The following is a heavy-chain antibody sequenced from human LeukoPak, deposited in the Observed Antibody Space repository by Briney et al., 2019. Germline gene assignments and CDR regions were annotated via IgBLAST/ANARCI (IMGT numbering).Heavy chain of an antibody. CDR3: ARGGGLPNCSGGSCYPYPTNWFDP. CDR2: INHSGST. J-gene: IGHJ5*02. CDR1: GGSFSGYY. V-gene: IGHV4-34*01. D-gene: IGHD2-15*01. Sequence: SETLSLTRAVYGGSFSGYYWSWIRQPPGKGLEWIGEINHSGSTNYNPSLKSRVTISVDTSKNQFSLKLSSVTAADTAVYYCARGGGLPNCSGGSCYPYPTNWFDPWGQGTLVTVSS.